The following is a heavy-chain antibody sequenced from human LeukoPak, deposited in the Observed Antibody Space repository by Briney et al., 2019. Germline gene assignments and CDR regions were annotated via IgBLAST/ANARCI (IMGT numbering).Heavy chain of an antibody. CDR3: ARDCRAAAAYYYYGMDV. V-gene: IGHV3-33*01. D-gene: IGHD6-13*01. CDR1: GFTFSSYG. Sequence: PGGSLRLPCAASGFTFSSYGMHWVRQAPGKGLEWVAVIWYDGSNKYYADSVKGRFTISRDNSKNTLYLQMNSLRAEDTAVYYCARDCRAAAAYYYYGMDVWGKGTTVTVSS. J-gene: IGHJ6*04. CDR2: IWYDGSNK.